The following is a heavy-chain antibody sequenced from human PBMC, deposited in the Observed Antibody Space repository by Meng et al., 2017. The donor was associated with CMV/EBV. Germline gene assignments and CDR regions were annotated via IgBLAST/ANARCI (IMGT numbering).Heavy chain of an antibody. D-gene: IGHD3-22*01. CDR3: AKDNSSYDSSGYLDY. CDR2: ISSSGSTI. J-gene: IGHJ4*02. V-gene: IGHV3-48*03. CDR1: GFTFSSYE. Sequence: GESLKISCAASGFTFSSYEMNWVRQAPGKGLEWVSYISSSGSTIYYVDSVKGRFTISRDNAKNSLYLQMNSLRAEDTAVYYCAKDNSSYDSSGYLDYWGQGTLVTVSS.